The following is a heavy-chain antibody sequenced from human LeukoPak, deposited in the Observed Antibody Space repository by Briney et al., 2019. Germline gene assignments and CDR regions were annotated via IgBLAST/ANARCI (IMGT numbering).Heavy chain of an antibody. V-gene: IGHV1-69*13. J-gene: IGHJ1*01. CDR3: ARDSIAAAGNAEYFQH. CDR1: VGTFSSYA. CDR2: IIPIFGTA. Sequence: SVKVSCKASVGTFSSYAISWVRQAPGQGLEWMGGIIPIFGTANYAQKFQGRVTITADESTSTAYMELSSLRSEDTAVYYCARDSIAAAGNAEYFQHWGQGTLVTVSS. D-gene: IGHD6-13*01.